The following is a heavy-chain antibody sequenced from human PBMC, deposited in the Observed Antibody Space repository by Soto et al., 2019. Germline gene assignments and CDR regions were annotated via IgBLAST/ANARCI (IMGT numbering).Heavy chain of an antibody. J-gene: IGHJ6*02. CDR3: ARDQIWFGDFHYYGMDV. Sequence: LETQPLTYAVSGGTIININWRRWIRQHQGKGLEWIGEIYHSGSTNYNPSLKSRVTISVDKSKNQFSLKLSSVTAADTAVYYYARDQIWFGDFHYYGMDVWGQGTTVTVSS. CDR1: GGTIININW. D-gene: IGHD3-10*01. V-gene: IGHV4-4*02. CDR2: IYHSGST.